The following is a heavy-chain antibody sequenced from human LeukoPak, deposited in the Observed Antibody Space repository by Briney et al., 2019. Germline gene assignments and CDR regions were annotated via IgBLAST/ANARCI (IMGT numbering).Heavy chain of an antibody. V-gene: IGHV3-30-3*01. D-gene: IGHD3-10*01. CDR2: ISYDGSNK. Sequence: GRSLRLSCAASGFTFSSYAMRWVRQAPGKGLEWVAVISYDGSNKYYADSVKGRFTISRDNSKNTLYLQMNSLRAEDTAVYYCARDTIDAFDIWGQGTMVTVSS. CDR3: ARDTIDAFDI. CDR1: GFTFSSYA. J-gene: IGHJ3*02.